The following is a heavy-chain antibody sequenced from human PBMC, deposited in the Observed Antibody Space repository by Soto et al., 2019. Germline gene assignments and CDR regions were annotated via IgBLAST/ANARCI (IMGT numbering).Heavy chain of an antibody. CDR1: GFTVSSNY. V-gene: IGHV3-53*01. J-gene: IGHJ6*02. CDR2: IYSGGST. D-gene: IGHD2-15*01. Sequence: EVQLVESGGGLSQPGRYLRLSCAASGFTVSSNYMSWVRQAPGKGLECVSVIYSGGSTYYADSVKGRFTISRDNSKHTLYLQMNSLRADDTAVYYCARPSRDCSGGSCYSVVGMDVWGQGTTVTVSS. CDR3: ARPSRDCSGGSCYSVVGMDV.